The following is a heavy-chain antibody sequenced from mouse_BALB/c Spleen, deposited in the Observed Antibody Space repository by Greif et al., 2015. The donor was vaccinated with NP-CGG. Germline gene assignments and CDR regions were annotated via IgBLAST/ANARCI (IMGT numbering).Heavy chain of an antibody. CDR2: IYPYNGGT. CDR1: GYTFTDYN. Sequence: VQLQQSGPELVKPGASVKISCKASGYTFTDYNMHWVKQSHGKSLEWIGYIYPYNGGTGYNQKFKSKATLTVDNSSSTAYMELRSLTSEDSAVYYCARRGDILYYYGSRTGEYFDVWGAGTTVTVSS. D-gene: IGHD1-1*01. V-gene: IGHV1S29*02. CDR3: ARRGDILYYYGSRTGEYFDV. J-gene: IGHJ1*01.